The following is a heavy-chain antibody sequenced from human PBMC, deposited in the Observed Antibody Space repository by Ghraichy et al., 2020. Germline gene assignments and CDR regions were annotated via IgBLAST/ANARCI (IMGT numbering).Heavy chain of an antibody. CDR3: AREGWFFDL. Sequence: LTCAASGFTFSDYYLNWIRQAPGKGLEWVSYISGSGNNIYYADSVKGRFTISRDNAKNSLYLQMKSLRAEDAAVYYCAREGWFFDLWGRGTLVTVSS. J-gene: IGHJ2*01. CDR2: ISGSGNNI. V-gene: IGHV3-11*04. CDR1: GFTFSDYY.